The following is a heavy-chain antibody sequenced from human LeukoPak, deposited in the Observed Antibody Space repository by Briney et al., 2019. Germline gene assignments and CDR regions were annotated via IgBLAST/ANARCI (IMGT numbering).Heavy chain of an antibody. CDR1: GYTFTSYG. J-gene: IGHJ4*02. Sequence: ASVKVSCKASGYTFTSYGIIWVRQAPGQGLEWMGWISAYNGNTNYAQKLQGRVTMTTDTSTSIAYMELRSLRSDDTAVYYCARVSHGLRYDYWGQGTLVTVSS. CDR3: ARVSHGLRYDY. V-gene: IGHV1-18*01. CDR2: ISAYNGNT.